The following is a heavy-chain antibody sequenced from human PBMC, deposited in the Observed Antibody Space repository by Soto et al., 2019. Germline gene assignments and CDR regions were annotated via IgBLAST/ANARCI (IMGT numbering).Heavy chain of an antibody. CDR2: ISYDGSNK. CDR3: AKDNYYDSSGSSIDY. V-gene: IGHV3-30*18. Sequence: GGSLRLSCEASGFTFSSHGMHWVRQAPGKGLEWVAVISYDGSNKYYADSVKGRFTISRDNSMDTLYLQMNSLRAEDTAVYYCAKDNYYDSSGSSIDYWGQGTLVTVSS. J-gene: IGHJ4*02. CDR1: GFTFSSHG. D-gene: IGHD3-22*01.